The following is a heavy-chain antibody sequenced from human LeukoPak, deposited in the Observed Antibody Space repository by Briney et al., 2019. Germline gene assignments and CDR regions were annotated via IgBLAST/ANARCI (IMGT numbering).Heavy chain of an antibody. CDR2: IIPIFGTA. Sequence: SVKVSCKASGYTFTSYAISWVRQAPGQGLEWMGGIIPIFGTANYAQKFQGRVTITADESTSTAYMELSSLRSEDTAVYYCARLFSGYYYDSSGYGPSDYWGQGTLVTVSS. CDR1: GYTFTSYA. CDR3: ARLFSGYYYDSSGYGPSDY. D-gene: IGHD3-22*01. J-gene: IGHJ4*02. V-gene: IGHV1-69*13.